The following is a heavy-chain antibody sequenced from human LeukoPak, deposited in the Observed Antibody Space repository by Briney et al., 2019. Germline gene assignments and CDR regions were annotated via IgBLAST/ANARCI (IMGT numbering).Heavy chain of an antibody. CDR2: IIPMFGTA. CDR3: ARERGQYCNGGHCYYYYDMDV. D-gene: IGHD2-21*02. Sequence: SVKVSCKASGGKFSNNGINWVRQAPGQGLEWMGGIIPMFGTAKYAQKFQGRVTITADESTSTAYMELSSLRPEDTAVYYCARERGQYCNGGHCYYYYDMDVWGNGTTVSIS. V-gene: IGHV1-69*13. J-gene: IGHJ6*03. CDR1: GGKFSNNG.